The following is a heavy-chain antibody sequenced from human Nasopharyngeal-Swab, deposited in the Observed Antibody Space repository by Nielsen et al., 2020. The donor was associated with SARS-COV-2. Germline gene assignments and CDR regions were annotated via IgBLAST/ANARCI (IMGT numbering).Heavy chain of an antibody. J-gene: IGHJ4*02. CDR2: IIPIFGTA. Sequence: WVRQAPGQGLEWMGGIIPIFGTANYAQKFQGRVTMTADESTSTASMELSSLRSEDTAVYYCASGLLYYDILSAYYTGYYFDSWGQGTLVTVSS. CDR3: ASGLLYYDILSAYYTGYYFDS. V-gene: IGHV1-69*01. D-gene: IGHD3-9*01.